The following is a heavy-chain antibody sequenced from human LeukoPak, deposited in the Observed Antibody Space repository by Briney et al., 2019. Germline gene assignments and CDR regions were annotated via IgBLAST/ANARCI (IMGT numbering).Heavy chain of an antibody. CDR2: ISYDGSNK. J-gene: IGHJ6*02. CDR1: GFTFSSYA. D-gene: IGHD1-1*01. V-gene: IGHV3-30-3*01. CDR3: ARDQGTYYYYYGMDV. Sequence: PGRSLRLSCAASGFTFSSYAMHWVRQAPGKGLEWVAVISYDGSNKYYADSVKGRFTISRDNSKNTLYLQMNSLRAEDTAVYYCARDQGTYYYYYGMDVWGQGTTVTVSS.